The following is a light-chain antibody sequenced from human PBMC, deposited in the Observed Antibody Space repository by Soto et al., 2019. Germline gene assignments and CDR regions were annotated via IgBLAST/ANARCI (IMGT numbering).Light chain of an antibody. CDR3: QQYNNWPHT. Sequence: EIVMTQSPATLSVSPGERATLSCRASQSVSSNLAWYQQKPGQAPRLLIYGASTRATGIPARFSGSGSGTEFTLTISSLQSEYFAVYYCQQYNNWPHTCGQGTKLEIK. CDR1: QSVSSN. J-gene: IGKJ2*01. CDR2: GAS. V-gene: IGKV3-15*01.